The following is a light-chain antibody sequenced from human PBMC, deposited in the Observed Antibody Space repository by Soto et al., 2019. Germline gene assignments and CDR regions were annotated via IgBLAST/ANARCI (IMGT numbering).Light chain of an antibody. J-gene: IGLJ1*01. CDR3: ASLTTTSFV. CDR1: SSDVGAYNF. Sequence: QSVLTQPASVSGSPGQSITISCTGTSSDVGAYNFVSWYQHHPDKAPNLMISEVSNRPSGVSDRFSGSKSGNTASLTISGLQAEDEADYYCASLTTTSFVFGTGTKGTVL. V-gene: IGLV2-14*01. CDR2: EVS.